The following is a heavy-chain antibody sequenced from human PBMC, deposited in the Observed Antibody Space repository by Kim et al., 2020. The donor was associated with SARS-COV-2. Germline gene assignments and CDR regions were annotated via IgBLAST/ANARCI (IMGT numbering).Heavy chain of an antibody. CDR1: GFTFSSYA. CDR2: ISYDGSNK. D-gene: IGHD5-18*01. J-gene: IGHJ6*02. Sequence: GGSLRLSCAASGFTFSSYAMHWVRQAPGKGLEWVAVISYDGSNKYYADSVKGRFTISRDNSKNTLYLQMNSLRAEDTAVYYCARDLLDTAMVTYYYYYYGMDVWGQGTTVTVSS. CDR3: ARDLLDTAMVTYYYYYYGMDV. V-gene: IGHV3-30-3*01.